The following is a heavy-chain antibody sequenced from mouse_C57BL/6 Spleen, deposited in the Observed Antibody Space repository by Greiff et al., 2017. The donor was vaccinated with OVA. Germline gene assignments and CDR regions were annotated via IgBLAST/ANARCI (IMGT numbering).Heavy chain of an antibody. CDR3: ARRGGYYYGSSSYAMDY. CDR2: ILPGSGST. Sequence: VQLQESGAELMKPGASVKLSCKATGYTFTGYWIEWVKQRPGHGLEWIGEILPGSGSTNYNEKFKGKATFTADTSSNTAYMQLSSLTTEDSAIYYCARRGGYYYGSSSYAMDYWGQGTSVTVSA. J-gene: IGHJ4*01. CDR1: GYTFTGYW. V-gene: IGHV1-9*01. D-gene: IGHD1-1*01.